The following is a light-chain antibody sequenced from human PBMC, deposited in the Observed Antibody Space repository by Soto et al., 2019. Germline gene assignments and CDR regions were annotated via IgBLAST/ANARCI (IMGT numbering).Light chain of an antibody. V-gene: IGKV3-11*01. CDR1: QSVSSY. CDR2: DAS. Sequence: EIVLTQSLATLSLSPGERATLSCRASQSVSSYLAWYQQKPGQAPRLLIYDASSRATGIPARFSGSGSGTEFTLTISSLEPEDFAVYYCQQRSNWPVTFGQGTRVEIK. CDR3: QQRSNWPVT. J-gene: IGKJ1*01.